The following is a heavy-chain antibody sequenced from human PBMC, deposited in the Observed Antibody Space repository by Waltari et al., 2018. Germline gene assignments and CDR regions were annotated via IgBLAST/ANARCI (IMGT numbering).Heavy chain of an antibody. V-gene: IGHV1-69*02. D-gene: IGHD2-21*02. CDR3: ASPTVVTATGNAFDI. CDR2: ISPSLGIA. J-gene: IGHJ3*02. Sequence: HVQLVHSASEVKKPGSSVKVSCKASGATFSSYPICWVRQAPGQGLEWMGRISPSLGIANYAQKFQGRVTITADKSTSTAYMELSSLRAEDTAVYYCASPTVVTATGNAFDIWGQGTMVTVSS. CDR1: GATFSSYP.